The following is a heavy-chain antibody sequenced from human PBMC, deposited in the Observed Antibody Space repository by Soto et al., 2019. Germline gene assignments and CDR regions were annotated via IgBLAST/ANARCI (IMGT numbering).Heavy chain of an antibody. CDR1: GFTFINYA. Sequence: EVQLLESGGGLVQPGGSLRLSCAASGFTFINYAMSWVRQAPGKGLEWVSTISGGGDGTYYADSVKGHFTISRDNSKNTVYLQMNSRRAEDTAIYYCAKKGLGSLKTYCSGSGCHYAFDIWGQGTMVTVSS. V-gene: IGHV3-23*01. CDR2: ISGGGDGT. J-gene: IGHJ3*02. D-gene: IGHD2-15*01. CDR3: AKKGLGSLKTYCSGSGCHYAFDI.